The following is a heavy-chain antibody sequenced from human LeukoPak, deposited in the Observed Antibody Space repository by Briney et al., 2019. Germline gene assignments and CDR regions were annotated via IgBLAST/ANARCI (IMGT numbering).Heavy chain of an antibody. CDR1: GFTFDDYA. Sequence: GGSLRLSCAASGFTFDDYAMHWVRQAPGKGLEWVAVISYDGSNKYYADSVKGRFTISRDNSKNTLYLQMNSLRAEDTAVYYCAKDRTFSSTSCYYFDYWGQGTLVTVSS. D-gene: IGHD2-2*01. V-gene: IGHV3-30*18. CDR2: ISYDGSNK. CDR3: AKDRTFSSTSCYYFDY. J-gene: IGHJ4*02.